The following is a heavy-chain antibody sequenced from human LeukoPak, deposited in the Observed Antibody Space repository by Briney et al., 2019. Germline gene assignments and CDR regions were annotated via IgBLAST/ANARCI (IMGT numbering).Heavy chain of an antibody. CDR1: GDSLSSGKYY. CDR3: ARDRAGDSFDI. D-gene: IGHD7-27*01. CDR2: IYTSGNT. V-gene: IGHV4-61*02. J-gene: IGHJ3*02. Sequence: SETQSLTCTVSGDSLSSGKYYWAGVRQPAGKGLEWSGRIYTSGNTKYNPSLKSQVTISMDTSKNQFSLTLNSVTAADTAVYYCARDRAGDSFDIWGQGTMVTVSS.